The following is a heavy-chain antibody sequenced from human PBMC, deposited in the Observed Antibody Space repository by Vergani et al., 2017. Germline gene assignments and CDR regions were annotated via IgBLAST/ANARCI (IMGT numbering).Heavy chain of an antibody. CDR1: ADSISSGSYY. Sequence: QVQLRESGSGLVKSSETLSLTCTVSADSISSGSYYWGWIRQPPGKSLEWIGSIYYSGLTYYNPSLKSRVAISVDTSKNQFSLKVTSVTAADTAVYFCARQRPGSGWSPGDFDDWGQGILVTVSS. CDR2: IYYSGLT. V-gene: IGHV4-39*01. CDR3: ARQRPGSGWSPGDFDD. D-gene: IGHD6-19*01. J-gene: IGHJ4*02.